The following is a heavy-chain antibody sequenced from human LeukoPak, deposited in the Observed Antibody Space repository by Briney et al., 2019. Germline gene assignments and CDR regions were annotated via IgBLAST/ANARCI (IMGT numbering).Heavy chain of an antibody. Sequence: GGSLRLSCAASGFTFSDYYMSWIRQAPGKGLEWVSSIGSSTSFIYYADSVKGRFTISRDNAKNSLYLQMNSLRADDTAVYFCARSRGYRATTDLDYWGQGTLVTVAS. CDR3: ARSRGYRATTDLDY. CDR1: GFTFSDYY. V-gene: IGHV3-11*06. J-gene: IGHJ4*02. CDR2: IGSSTSFI. D-gene: IGHD5-24*01.